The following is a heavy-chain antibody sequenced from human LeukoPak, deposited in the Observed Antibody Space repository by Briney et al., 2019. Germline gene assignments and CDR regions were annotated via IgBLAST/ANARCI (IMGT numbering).Heavy chain of an antibody. CDR3: ARRPYDFWSGYYTTPLFDN. CDR1: GYSFTSYW. D-gene: IGHD3-3*01. J-gene: IGHJ4*02. CDR2: IYPGDSDT. Sequence: GESLKISCKGSGYSFTSYWIGWVRQMPGKGLEWMGIIYPGDSDTRYSPSFQGQVTISADKSISTAYLQWSSLKASDTAMYYCARRPYDFWSGYYTTPLFDNWGQGTLVTVSS. V-gene: IGHV5-51*01.